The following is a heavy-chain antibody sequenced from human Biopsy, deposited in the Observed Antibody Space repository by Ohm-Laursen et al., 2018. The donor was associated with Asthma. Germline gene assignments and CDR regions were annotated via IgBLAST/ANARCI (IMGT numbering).Heavy chain of an antibody. CDR3: ARGRGYCRDGNCYNYYFEN. V-gene: IGHV4-31*02. D-gene: IGHD2-15*01. Sequence: SDTLSLTWTVSGASISSGGYYWSWIRHHPGSGLEWIGYSDYSGTTYYNPSLKSRVSLSPDTSKNQFSLRLSSLTAADTAVYYCARGRGYCRDGNCYNYYFENWGQGTLVTVSS. CDR2: SDYSGTT. CDR1: GASISSGGYY. J-gene: IGHJ4*02.